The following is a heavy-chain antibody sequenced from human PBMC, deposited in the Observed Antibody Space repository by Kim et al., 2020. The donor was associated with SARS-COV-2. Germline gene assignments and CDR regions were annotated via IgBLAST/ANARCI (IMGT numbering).Heavy chain of an antibody. CDR3: ARGEVRFGESNYYYGMDV. D-gene: IGHD3-10*01. CDR1: GFTFSSYG. CDR2: ISYDGSNK. Sequence: GGSLRLSCAASGFTFSSYGMHWVRQAPGKGLEWVAVISYDGSNKYYADSVKGRFTISRDNSKNTLYLQMNSLRAEDTAVYYCARGEVRFGESNYYYGMDVWGQGTTVTVSS. V-gene: IGHV3-33*05. J-gene: IGHJ6*02.